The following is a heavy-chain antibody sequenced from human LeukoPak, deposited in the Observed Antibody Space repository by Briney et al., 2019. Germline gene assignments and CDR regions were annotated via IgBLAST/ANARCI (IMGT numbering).Heavy chain of an antibody. D-gene: IGHD5-12*01. CDR1: GASISSNY. CDR2: ISNTGVT. Sequence: SETLSLTCTVSGASISSNYWSWIRQPPGKGLEWIGYISNTGVTNYNPSLTSRFTISVDMSKNQFSLKLTSVTAADTALYYCARHEDLVAMPLGLGASDKWGQGTMVTVSS. CDR3: ARHEDLVAMPLGLGASDK. V-gene: IGHV4-59*08. J-gene: IGHJ3*02.